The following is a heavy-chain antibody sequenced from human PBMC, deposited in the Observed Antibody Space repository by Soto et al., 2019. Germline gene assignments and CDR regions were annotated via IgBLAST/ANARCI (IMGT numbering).Heavy chain of an antibody. CDR3: ARGGGNDPFDS. CDR2: IGHLENT. D-gene: IGHD1-1*01. Sequence: QLRLQESGSGVVRTSETLSLTCTVSGGSITHGGFSWSWIRQSPGKGLEWIGYIGHLENTYFHPTFKSRLTMSIDSSKNQFSLNLSSVTAADRAVYYCARGGGNDPFDSWGQGVLVSVSS. J-gene: IGHJ4*02. V-gene: IGHV4-30-2*06. CDR1: GGSITHGGFS.